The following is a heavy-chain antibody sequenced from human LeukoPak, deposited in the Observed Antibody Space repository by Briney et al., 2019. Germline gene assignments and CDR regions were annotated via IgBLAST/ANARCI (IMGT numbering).Heavy chain of an antibody. D-gene: IGHD5-24*01. J-gene: IGHJ3*01. CDR2: IGASGEST. V-gene: IGHV3-23*01. CDR1: GFTFSSYA. CDR3: AKDIQLST. Sequence: PGRSLRLSCAASGFTFSSYAMHWVRQAPGKGLEWVSLIGASGESTYYADSVKGRFTISRDNSKNTLSLQMNSLRVEDTAMYFCAKDIQLSTWGLGTMVTVSS.